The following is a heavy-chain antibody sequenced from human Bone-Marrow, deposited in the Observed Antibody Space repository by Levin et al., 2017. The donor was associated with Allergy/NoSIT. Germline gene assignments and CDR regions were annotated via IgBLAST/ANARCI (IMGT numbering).Heavy chain of an antibody. J-gene: IGHJ4*02. CDR1: WFTFNDYT. D-gene: IGHD6-19*01. CDR2: ISWDASTT. Sequence: LPCAASWFTFNDYTMHWVRQAPQRGLEWVSLISWDASTTYYADSVRGRFTISRDNSKNALYLQMNSLTTEDTALYYCAKDLSPRIAVTGNIEYWGQGTLVTVSS. V-gene: IGHV3-43*01. CDR3: AKDLSPRIAVTGNIEY.